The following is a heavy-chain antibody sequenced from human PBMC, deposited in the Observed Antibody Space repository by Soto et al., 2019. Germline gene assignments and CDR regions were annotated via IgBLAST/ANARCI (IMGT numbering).Heavy chain of an antibody. CDR3: ARGEDIVLVPAALRGAYYYGMDV. J-gene: IGHJ6*02. CDR1: GFTFSSYS. Sequence: PGGSLRLSCAASGFTFSSYSMNWVRQAPGKGLEWVSSISSSSSYIYCADSVKGRFTISRDNAKNSLYLQMNSLRAEDTAVYYCARGEDIVLVPAALRGAYYYGMDVWGQGTTVTVSS. V-gene: IGHV3-21*01. D-gene: IGHD2-2*01. CDR2: ISSSSSYI.